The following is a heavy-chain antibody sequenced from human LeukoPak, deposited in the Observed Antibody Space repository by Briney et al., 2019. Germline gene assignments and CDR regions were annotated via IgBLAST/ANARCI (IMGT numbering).Heavy chain of an antibody. D-gene: IGHD6-13*01. CDR3: AKRYGDSTGWFFDF. V-gene: IGHV3-23*01. Sequence: PGGSLRLSCEGSRYSFDSYATTWVRQAPGKGLEWVSSINGGGDITYYAESVKGRFTVSRDNSKNTLFLQMNSLRAEDTAVFYFAKRYGDSTGWFFDFWGQGSLVTVSS. CDR1: RYSFDSYA. J-gene: IGHJ4*02. CDR2: INGGGDIT.